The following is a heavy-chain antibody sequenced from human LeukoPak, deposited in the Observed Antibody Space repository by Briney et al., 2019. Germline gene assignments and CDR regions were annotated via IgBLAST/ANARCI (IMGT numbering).Heavy chain of an antibody. CDR1: GESFKDYY. Sequence: MASETLSLTCAVYGESFKDYYWNWIRQPPGKGLEWIGEINHSGSSNYNPSLKSRVTISVDTSKNQFSLKLSSVTAADMAVYYCARDRYYYDSSGSQFDYWGQGTLVTVSS. CDR2: INHSGSS. J-gene: IGHJ4*02. D-gene: IGHD3-22*01. V-gene: IGHV4-34*01. CDR3: ARDRYYYDSSGSQFDY.